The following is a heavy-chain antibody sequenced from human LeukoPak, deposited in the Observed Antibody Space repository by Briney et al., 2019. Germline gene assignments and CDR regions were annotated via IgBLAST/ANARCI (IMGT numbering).Heavy chain of an antibody. Sequence: ASVKVSCKASGYTFTSYGISWVRQAPGQGLEWMGWISAYNGNTNYAQKFQGRVTMTRDTSISTAYMELSRLGSDDTAVYYCAREYCSSTSCYALFDYWGQGTLVTASS. CDR1: GYTFTSYG. CDR2: ISAYNGNT. D-gene: IGHD2-2*01. J-gene: IGHJ4*02. V-gene: IGHV1-18*01. CDR3: AREYCSSTSCYALFDY.